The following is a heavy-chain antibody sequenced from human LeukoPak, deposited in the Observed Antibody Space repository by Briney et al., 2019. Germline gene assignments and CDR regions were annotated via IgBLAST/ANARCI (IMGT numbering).Heavy chain of an antibody. D-gene: IGHD1-26*01. V-gene: IGHV3-7*01. CDR2: INQDVSQR. CDR3: VRGYRNQWELWA. Sequence: GGSLGLSCSASGFTFRNFWMTWVRQVPGKGLEWVANINQDVSQRYYVDSLKDRFTISRDNAKSSLYLQMNSLTPEDTGIYYCVRGYRNQWELWAWGQGTLVTVSS. J-gene: IGHJ5*02. CDR1: GFTFRNFW.